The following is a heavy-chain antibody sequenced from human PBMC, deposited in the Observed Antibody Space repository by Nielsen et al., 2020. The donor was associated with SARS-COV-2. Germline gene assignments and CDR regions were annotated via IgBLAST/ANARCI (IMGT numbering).Heavy chain of an antibody. D-gene: IGHD6-13*01. CDR3: ARLQSSSWYFDL. J-gene: IGHJ2*01. Sequence: GGSLRLSCAASGFTFSSYDMHWVRQATGKGLEWVSAIGTAGDTYYPGSVKGRFTISRENAKNSLYLQMNSLRAEDTAVYYCARLQSSSWYFDLWGRGTLVTVSS. CDR2: IGTAGDT. CDR1: GFTFSSYD. V-gene: IGHV3-13*01.